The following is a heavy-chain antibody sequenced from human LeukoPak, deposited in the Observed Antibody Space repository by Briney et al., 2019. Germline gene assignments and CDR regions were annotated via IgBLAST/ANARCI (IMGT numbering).Heavy chain of an antibody. CDR1: GFTFSSYS. Sequence: PGGSLRLSCAASGFTFSSYSMNWVRQAPGKGLEWVSSISSSSSYIYYADSVKGRFTITRDNAKNSLYLQMNSPRAEDTAVYYCARNQDRYCSSTSCYQLGYWGQGTLVTVSS. J-gene: IGHJ4*02. CDR2: ISSSSSYI. CDR3: ARNQDRYCSSTSCYQLGY. D-gene: IGHD2-2*01. V-gene: IGHV3-21*01.